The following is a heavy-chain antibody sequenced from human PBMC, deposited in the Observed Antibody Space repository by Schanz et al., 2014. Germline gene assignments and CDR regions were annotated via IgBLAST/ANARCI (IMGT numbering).Heavy chain of an antibody. CDR2: IFYTGYT. CDR3: ARCLRNYDIMTGYNLSFDY. CDR1: GGSISSSSYY. V-gene: IGHV4-39*01. J-gene: IGHJ4*02. D-gene: IGHD3-9*01. Sequence: QLQLQESGPGLVKPSETLSLTCTVSGGSISSSSYYWGWIRQPPGKGLEWIGHIFYTGYTYNNPSLGIRVTMSVDTSKTQFSRKLAFVTAADTAVYYCARCLRNYDIMTGYNLSFDYWGLGTLVTVSS.